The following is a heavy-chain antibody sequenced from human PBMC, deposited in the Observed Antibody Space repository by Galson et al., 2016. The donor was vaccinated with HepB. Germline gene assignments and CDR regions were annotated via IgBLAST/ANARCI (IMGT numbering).Heavy chain of an antibody. V-gene: IGHV3-74*01. CDR3: AREGRSSNWNDWYFDL. CDR1: GFTFSNFW. J-gene: IGHJ2*01. D-gene: IGHD1-1*01. Sequence: SLRLSCAASGFTFSNFWMHWVRQAPGKGLVWVSRIKNDGSDISYADSVKGRFTISRDNTKNTLYLQMNSLRAEDTAMYHCAREGRSSNWNDWYFDLWGRGTLVTVSS. CDR2: IKNDGSDI.